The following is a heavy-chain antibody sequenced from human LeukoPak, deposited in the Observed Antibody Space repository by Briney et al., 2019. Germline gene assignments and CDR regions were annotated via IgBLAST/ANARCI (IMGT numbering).Heavy chain of an antibody. CDR3: ARAVFSGSYYYYSYMDV. CDR2: IKEDGSEK. Sequence: GGSLRLSCAASRFAFNDYWMSWVRQAPGKGLEWVANIKEDGSEKYYVDSVKGRFTISRDNAKNSLYLQMNSLRAEDTAVFYCARAVFSGSYYYYSYMDVWGKGTTVTVFS. J-gene: IGHJ6*03. V-gene: IGHV3-7*01. D-gene: IGHD1-26*01. CDR1: RFAFNDYW.